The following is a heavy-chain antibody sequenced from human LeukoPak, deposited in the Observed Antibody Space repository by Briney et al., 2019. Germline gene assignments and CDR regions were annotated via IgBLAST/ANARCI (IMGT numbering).Heavy chain of an antibody. Sequence: GGSLRLSCAASGFTFNRFWMRWVRQAPGKGLVWVSRIISDGSSTNYADSVKGRFTISRDNAKNTLYLQMNSLRAEDTALYYCAREDVDITVATSGAFDIWGQGTMVTVSS. D-gene: IGHD6-19*01. CDR1: GFTFNRFW. CDR3: AREDVDITVATSGAFDI. V-gene: IGHV3-74*01. CDR2: IISDGSST. J-gene: IGHJ3*02.